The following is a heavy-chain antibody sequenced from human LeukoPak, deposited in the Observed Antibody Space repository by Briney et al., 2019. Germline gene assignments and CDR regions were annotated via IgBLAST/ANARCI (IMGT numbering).Heavy chain of an antibody. CDR1: GGSFTDYF. V-gene: IGHV4-34*01. CDR2: INDYSGNT. Sequence: SETLSLTCDVFGGSFTDYFWTWIRQSPGKGLEWIGEINDYSGNTNYNPSLNSRVSISLEKSKNQFSLELRSVTAADAAVYYCARGRIAKIVVVHSFQYGMDVWGQGTTVTVSS. CDR3: ARGRIAKIVVVHSFQYGMDV. J-gene: IGHJ6*02. D-gene: IGHD3-22*01.